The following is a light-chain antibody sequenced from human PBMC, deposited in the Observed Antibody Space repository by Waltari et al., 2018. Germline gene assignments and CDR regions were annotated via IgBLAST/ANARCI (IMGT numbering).Light chain of an antibody. Sequence: DIVMTQSPDSLAVSLGERATINCTSSQTILYNSKNKNCLTWYQQKPGQPPKLLIFWASTRESGVPDRFSGSGSGTNFTLTISGLQAEDLAVYYCQQYYTIPHTFGQGTKLEI. CDR1: QTILYNSKNKNC. J-gene: IGKJ2*01. V-gene: IGKV4-1*01. CDR3: QQYYTIPHT. CDR2: WAS.